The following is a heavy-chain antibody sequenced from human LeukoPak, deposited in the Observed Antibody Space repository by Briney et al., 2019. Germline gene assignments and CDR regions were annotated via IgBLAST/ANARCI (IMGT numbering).Heavy chain of an antibody. CDR1: GGSISSYY. J-gene: IGHJ4*02. CDR2: IYYSGST. D-gene: IGHD5-24*01. V-gene: IGHV4-59*01. CDR3: ARAGDGYNFDYFDY. Sequence: SETLSLTCTVSGGSISSYYRSWIRQPPGKGLEWIGYIYYSGSTNYNPSLKSRVTISVDTSKNQFSLKLSSVTAADTAVYYCARAGDGYNFDYFDYWGQGTLVTVSS.